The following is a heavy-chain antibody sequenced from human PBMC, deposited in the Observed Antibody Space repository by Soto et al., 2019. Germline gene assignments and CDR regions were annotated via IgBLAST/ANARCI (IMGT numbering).Heavy chain of an antibody. V-gene: IGHV1-18*01. CDR1: GYTFTSYG. CDR3: ARAFYGSGSFSPYYYYGMDV. J-gene: IGHJ6*02. CDR2: ISAYNGNT. Sequence: QVQLVQSGAEVKKPGASVKVSCKASGYTFTSYGISWVRQAPGQGLEWMGWISAYNGNTNYAQKLQGRVTMTTDTSTSTAYMELRSLRSDDTSVYYCARAFYGSGSFSPYYYYGMDVWGQGTTVTVSS. D-gene: IGHD3-10*01.